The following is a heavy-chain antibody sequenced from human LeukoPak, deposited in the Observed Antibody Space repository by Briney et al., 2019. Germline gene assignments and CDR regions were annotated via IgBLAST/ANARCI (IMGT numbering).Heavy chain of an antibody. J-gene: IGHJ6*03. Sequence: GGFLRLSCAASGFSVTSNYMSWVRQAPGKGLEWVAVIYSGGITSYADSVKGRFTISRDTSKNTVYLQMNSLRAEDTAMYYCARGTVTPGADYMDVWGKGTTVTISS. CDR3: ARGTVTPGADYMDV. CDR2: IYSGGIT. CDR1: GFSVTSNY. D-gene: IGHD4-11*01. V-gene: IGHV3-66*01.